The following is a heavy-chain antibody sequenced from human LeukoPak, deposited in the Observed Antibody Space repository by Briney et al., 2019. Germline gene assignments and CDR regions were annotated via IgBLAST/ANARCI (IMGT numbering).Heavy chain of an antibody. J-gene: IGHJ4*02. D-gene: IGHD6-19*01. CDR3: AREIVSAVAGNFDY. CDR1: GFTFSSYE. Sequence: GGSLRLSCAASGFTFSSYEMNWVRQAPGKGLEWVSYISSSGSTRTYADSVKGRFTISRDNAKNSLYLEMNSLRAEDTAVYYCAREIVSAVAGNFDYWGQGALVTVSS. CDR2: ISSSGSTR. V-gene: IGHV3-48*03.